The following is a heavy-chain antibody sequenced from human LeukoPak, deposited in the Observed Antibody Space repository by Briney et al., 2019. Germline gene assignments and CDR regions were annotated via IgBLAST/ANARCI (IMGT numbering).Heavy chain of an antibody. V-gene: IGHV1-18*01. CDR3: AREGEYYYDSSGYLYYYYYGMDV. D-gene: IGHD3-22*01. CDR2: ISAHNGNT. Sequence: ASVKVSCKASGYTFNNYGISWVRQAPGQGLEWMGWISAHNGNTKYAQKFQGRVTMTTDTSTSTAYMELRSLRSDDTAVYYCAREGEYYYDSSGYLYYYYYGMDVWGQGTTVTVSS. J-gene: IGHJ6*02. CDR1: GYTFNNYG.